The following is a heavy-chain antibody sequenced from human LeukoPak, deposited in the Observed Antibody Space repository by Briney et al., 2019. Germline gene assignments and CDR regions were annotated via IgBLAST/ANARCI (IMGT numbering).Heavy chain of an antibody. Sequence: PSEALSLTCTVSGGSISSGAYSWNWSRQPPGRDLEWIGYIYQRGSTSYNPSLNSRITISVDRSENQFSLKLSSVTAEDTAVYYCARQGIYGGNSGGAFDFWGQGTMVTVSS. CDR2: IYQRGST. V-gene: IGHV4-30-2*01. CDR1: GGSISSGAYS. D-gene: IGHD4-23*01. CDR3: ARQGIYGGNSGGAFDF. J-gene: IGHJ3*01.